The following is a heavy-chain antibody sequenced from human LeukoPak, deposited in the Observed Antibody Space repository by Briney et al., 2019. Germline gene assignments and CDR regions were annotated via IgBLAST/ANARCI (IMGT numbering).Heavy chain of an antibody. CDR2: IGGSGRST. Sequence: GGSLRLXCAASGFTFSSHAMSWVRQAPGKGLEWVTTIGGSGRSTFYADSVKGRFTISRDNSKNTLYLQMNSLRAEDTAVYYCAKDLETINPIMGWGQGTLVTVSS. CDR1: GFTFSSHA. D-gene: IGHD3-16*01. V-gene: IGHV3-23*01. J-gene: IGHJ4*02. CDR3: AKDLETINPIMG.